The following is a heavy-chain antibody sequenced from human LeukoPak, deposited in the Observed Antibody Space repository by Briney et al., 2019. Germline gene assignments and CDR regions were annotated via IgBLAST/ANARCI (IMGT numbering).Heavy chain of an antibody. CDR3: AKGLISSATYFSYFDY. J-gene: IGHJ4*02. D-gene: IGHD1-26*01. CDR1: GFTFSSYG. V-gene: IGHV3-23*01. CDR2: ISAGGDLT. Sequence: GGSLRLSCAASGFTFSSYGMSWVRQAPGKGLEWVSAISAGGDLTNYADSVKGRFTISRDSSKNMLYVQMNNLRAEDTAVYYCAKGLISSATYFSYFDYWGQGTLVTVSS.